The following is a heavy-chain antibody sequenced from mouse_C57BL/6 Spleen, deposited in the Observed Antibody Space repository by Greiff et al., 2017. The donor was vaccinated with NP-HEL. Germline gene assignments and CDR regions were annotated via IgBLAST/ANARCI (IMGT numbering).Heavy chain of an antibody. CDR1: GYTFTDYE. D-gene: IGHD1-2*01. V-gene: IGHV1-15*01. CDR2: IDPETGGT. CDR3: TREITTASAGFAY. J-gene: IGHJ3*01. Sequence: QVQLKESGAELVRPGASVTLSCKASGYTFTDYEMHWVKQTPVHGLEWIGAIDPETGGTAYNQKFKGKAILTADKSSSTAYMELRSLTSEDSAVYYCTREITTASAGFAYWGQGTLVTVSA.